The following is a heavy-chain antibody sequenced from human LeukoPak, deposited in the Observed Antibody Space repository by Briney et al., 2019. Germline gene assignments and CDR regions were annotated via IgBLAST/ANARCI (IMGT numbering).Heavy chain of an antibody. V-gene: IGHV4-59*01. Sequence: PSETLSLTCTISGDSTNTYFWSWIRQPPGKGLEWIGYFYYTGTTNYNPSLKSRVTISVDTSKSQFSLKVNSVTAADTGVYYCASKSTDHGELRFDYWGQGTLVTVSS. D-gene: IGHD4-17*01. J-gene: IGHJ4*02. CDR2: FYYTGTT. CDR3: ASKSTDHGELRFDY. CDR1: GDSTNTYF.